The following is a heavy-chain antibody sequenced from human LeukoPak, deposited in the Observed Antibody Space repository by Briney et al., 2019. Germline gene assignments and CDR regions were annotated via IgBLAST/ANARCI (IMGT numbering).Heavy chain of an antibody. Sequence: GGSLRLSCAASGFTFSSAWMSWVRQAPGKGLEWVGRIKSKTDGGTTDYAAPVKGRFTISRDDSKNTLYLQMNSLKTEDTAVYYCTTDRCSSTSCRPTDYWGQGTLVTVSS. V-gene: IGHV3-15*01. CDR1: GFTFSSAW. CDR3: TTDRCSSTSCRPTDY. D-gene: IGHD2-2*01. J-gene: IGHJ4*02. CDR2: IKSKTDGGTT.